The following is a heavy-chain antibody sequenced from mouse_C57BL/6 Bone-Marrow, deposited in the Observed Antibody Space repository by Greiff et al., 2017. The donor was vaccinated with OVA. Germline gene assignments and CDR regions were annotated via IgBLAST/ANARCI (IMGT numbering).Heavy chain of an antibody. J-gene: IGHJ2*01. D-gene: IGHD2-4*01. CDR2: INPNNGGT. CDR3: ARYDYDVGY. Sequence: EVQLQQSGPELVKPGASVKISCKASGYTFTDYYMNWVKQSHGKSLEWIGDINPNNGGTSYNQKFKGKATLTVDKSSSTAYMELRSLTSEDSAVYYCARYDYDVGYWGQGTTLTVSS. CDR1: GYTFTDYY. V-gene: IGHV1-26*01.